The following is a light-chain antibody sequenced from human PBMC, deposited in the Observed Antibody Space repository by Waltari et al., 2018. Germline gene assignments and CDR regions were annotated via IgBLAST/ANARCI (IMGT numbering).Light chain of an antibody. Sequence: DIVLTQSPGTLSLSPGERATLPCRASQSVSSNYLAWYQQKPGQAPRLLIYGASSRATGVPDRFSGGGSGTDFTLTISRLEPEDFAVYYCQQYGTSPLTFGGGTKVEIK. CDR1: QSVSSNY. J-gene: IGKJ4*01. V-gene: IGKV3-20*01. CDR3: QQYGTSPLT. CDR2: GAS.